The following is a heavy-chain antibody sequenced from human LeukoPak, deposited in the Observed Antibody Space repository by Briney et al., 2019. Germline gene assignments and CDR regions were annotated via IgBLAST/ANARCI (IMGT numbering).Heavy chain of an antibody. J-gene: IGHJ4*02. Sequence: GGSLRLSCAASGFIFSSHSMNWVRQAPGKGLEWVSLISSSSTYIYYADSVKGRFTISRDNAQNSLNLQMNSLGAEDTAVYYCARDAYSSSSFDYWGQGTLVTVSS. D-gene: IGHD6-6*01. V-gene: IGHV3-21*01. CDR2: ISSSSTYI. CDR1: GFIFSSHS. CDR3: ARDAYSSSSFDY.